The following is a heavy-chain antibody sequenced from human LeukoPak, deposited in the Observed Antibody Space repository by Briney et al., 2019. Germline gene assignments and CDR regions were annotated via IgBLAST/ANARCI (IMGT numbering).Heavy chain of an antibody. D-gene: IGHD3-10*01. CDR1: GGSISSYY. J-gene: IGHJ6*02. CDR2: IYYSGST. CDR3: ARGQVGSYVYYYYYGMDV. Sequence: SETLSLTCTVSGGSISSYYWSWIRQPPGKGLEWIGYIYYSGSTNYNPSPKSRVTISIDMSKNQFSLRLRSVTAADTAVYYCARGQVGSYVYYYYYGMDVWGQGTTVTV. V-gene: IGHV4-59*12.